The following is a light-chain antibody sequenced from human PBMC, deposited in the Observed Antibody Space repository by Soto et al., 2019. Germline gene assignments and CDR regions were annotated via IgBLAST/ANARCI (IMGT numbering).Light chain of an antibody. CDR1: HSNIGTTT. J-gene: IGLJ3*02. Sequence: QLVLTQPPSASGTPGQRVTISCSGSHSNIGTTTVNWYQQLPGTAPKLLIYSDNQRPSGVPDRFSGSKSGTSASLAISGLQSEDEADYHCAAWDDSLNGPVFGGGTKLTVL. CDR2: SDN. CDR3: AAWDDSLNGPV. V-gene: IGLV1-44*01.